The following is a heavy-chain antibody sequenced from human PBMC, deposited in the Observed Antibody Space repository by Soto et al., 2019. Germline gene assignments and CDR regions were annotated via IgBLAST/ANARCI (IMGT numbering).Heavy chain of an antibody. CDR3: ARGRYGDY. CDR2: ISAHNGNT. Sequence: QVHLVQSGAEVKKPGASVKVSCKASGYTFTSYGTTWVRQAPGQGLEWMGWISAHNGNTDYAQKLQGRVIVNRDTSTSTAYMELRRLISDDTAVYYCARGRYGDYWGQGALVTVSS. D-gene: IGHD1-1*01. J-gene: IGHJ4*02. V-gene: IGHV1-18*01. CDR1: GYTFTSYG.